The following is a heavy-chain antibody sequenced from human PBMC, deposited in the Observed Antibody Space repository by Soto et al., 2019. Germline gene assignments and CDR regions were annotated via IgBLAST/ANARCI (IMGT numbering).Heavy chain of an antibody. D-gene: IGHD2-2*01. Sequence: EVQLVESGGGLIQPGGSLRLSCAASGFTVSSNYMSWVRQAPGKGLEWVSVIYSGGSTYYADSVKGRFTISRDNSKNTLYLQMNSLRAEDTAVYYCARGIPAQVDYYYYYGMDVWGPGTTVTVSS. CDR3: ARGIPAQVDYYYYYGMDV. CDR2: IYSGGST. V-gene: IGHV3-53*01. CDR1: GFTVSSNY. J-gene: IGHJ6*02.